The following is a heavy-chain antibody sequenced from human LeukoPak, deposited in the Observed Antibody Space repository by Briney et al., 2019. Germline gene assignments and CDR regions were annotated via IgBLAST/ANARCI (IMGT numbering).Heavy chain of an antibody. D-gene: IGHD3-22*01. V-gene: IGHV1-2*06. CDR3: ARDQGKYYYDSSGPADI. Sequence: GASVKVSCKPSGYVFTAYHMHWVRQAPGQGLEWMGRIIPNSGATNYAQNFQGRVTMTRDTSISTAYMELSRLSPDDTAVYYCARDQGKYYYDSSGPADIWGQGTMVTVSS. CDR1: GYVFTAYH. CDR2: IIPNSGAT. J-gene: IGHJ3*02.